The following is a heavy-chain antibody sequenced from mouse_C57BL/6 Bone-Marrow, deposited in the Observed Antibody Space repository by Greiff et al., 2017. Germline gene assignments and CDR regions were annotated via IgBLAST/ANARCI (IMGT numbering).Heavy chain of an antibody. CDR2: IDPENGDT. D-gene: IGHD2-4*01. CDR3: TTWDYYCDFDV. CDR1: GFNFHDDY. Sequence: EVQLQQSGAELVRPGASVKLSCTASGFNFHDDYMHWVKQRPEQGLEWIGWIDPENGDTDYASKFQGKATITADTTSNTAYLQRSSLTSEDTAVYCFTTWDYYCDFDVWGRGTTITVSS. J-gene: IGHJ1*03. V-gene: IGHV14-4*01.